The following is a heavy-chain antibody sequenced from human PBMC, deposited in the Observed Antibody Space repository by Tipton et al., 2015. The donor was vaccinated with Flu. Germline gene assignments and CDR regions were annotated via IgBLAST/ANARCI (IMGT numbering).Heavy chain of an antibody. CDR3: AGLNVVVPVADAFDI. Sequence: SLRLSCAASGFTFSSYSMNWVRQAPGKGLEWVSYISSGSSTIYYADSLKGRFTISRDNAKNSLYLQMNSLRAEDTAVYYCAGLNVVVPVADAFDIWGQGTMVTVSS. D-gene: IGHD2-2*01. J-gene: IGHJ3*02. V-gene: IGHV3-48*01. CDR1: GFTFSSYS. CDR2: ISSGSSTI.